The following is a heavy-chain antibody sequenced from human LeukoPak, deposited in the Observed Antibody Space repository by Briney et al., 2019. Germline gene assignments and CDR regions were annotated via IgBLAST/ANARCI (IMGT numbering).Heavy chain of an antibody. V-gene: IGHV3-23*01. D-gene: IGHD5-24*01. J-gene: IGHJ4*02. CDR3: AKAAEGEMATITFDY. CDR1: GFTFSNYG. Sequence: GGSLRLSCAASGFTFSNYGMNWVRQAPGKGLEWVSGITGSGGNTYYADSVKGRFTISRDNSKNTMYLQMNSLRAEDTAEYYCAKAAEGEMATITFDYWGQGTLVTVSS. CDR2: ITGSGGNT.